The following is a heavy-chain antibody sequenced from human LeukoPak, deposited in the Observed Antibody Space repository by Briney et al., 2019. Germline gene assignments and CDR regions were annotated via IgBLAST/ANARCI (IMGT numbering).Heavy chain of an antibody. CDR2: MKGDGSEK. CDR3: ARPAYTAAYDL. D-gene: IGHD3-16*01. Sequence: GGSLRLSCAASGFTFSSYGMHWVRQAPGKGLEWVANMKGDGSEKHYVDSVKGRFTISGDNAKNSLYLQMNSLRAEDTAVYYCARPAYTAAYDLWGQGTMVTVSS. V-gene: IGHV3-7*01. J-gene: IGHJ3*01. CDR1: GFTFSSYG.